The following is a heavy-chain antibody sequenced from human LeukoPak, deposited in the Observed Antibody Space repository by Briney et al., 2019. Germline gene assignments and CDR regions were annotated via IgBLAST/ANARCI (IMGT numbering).Heavy chain of an antibody. J-gene: IGHJ6*03. V-gene: IGHV3-30*04. D-gene: IGHD1-1*01. CDR3: ARQAVLKHGARVYYMDV. Sequence: PGGSLRLSCAASGFTFSNYGIHWVRQAPGKGLEWVAVISFDGSNRYYADSVKGRFTISRDNSKNTLYLQMNSLRVEDTAVYYCARQAVLKHGARVYYMDVWGKGTTVTISS. CDR1: GFTFSNYG. CDR2: ISFDGSNR.